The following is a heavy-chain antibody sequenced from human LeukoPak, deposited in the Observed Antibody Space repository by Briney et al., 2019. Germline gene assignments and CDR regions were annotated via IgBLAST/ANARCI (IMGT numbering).Heavy chain of an antibody. CDR2: IRSKAYGGTT. CDR3: TRVSGYCSGGSCYSVDY. J-gene: IGHJ4*02. CDR1: GFTFGDYA. V-gene: IGHV3-49*04. D-gene: IGHD2-15*01. Sequence: GSLRLSCTASGFTFGDYAMSWVRQAPGKGLEWVGFIRSKAYGGTTEYAASVKGRFTISRDDSKSIAYQQMNSLKTEDTAVYYRTRVSGYCSGGSCYSVDYWGQGTLVTVSS.